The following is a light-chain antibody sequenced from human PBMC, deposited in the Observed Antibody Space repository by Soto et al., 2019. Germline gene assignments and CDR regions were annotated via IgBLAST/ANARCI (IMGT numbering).Light chain of an antibody. Sequence: QSVLTQPPSVSGAPGQRVTISCTGSSSNTGAGYDVHWYQQLPGSAPKLLIYDNSNRPSGVPDRFSGSKSGTSASLAITGLQAEDEADYYCQSYDSSLNVVVFGGGTKLTVL. CDR2: DNS. CDR3: QSYDSSLNVVV. J-gene: IGLJ2*01. CDR1: SSNTGAGYD. V-gene: IGLV1-40*01.